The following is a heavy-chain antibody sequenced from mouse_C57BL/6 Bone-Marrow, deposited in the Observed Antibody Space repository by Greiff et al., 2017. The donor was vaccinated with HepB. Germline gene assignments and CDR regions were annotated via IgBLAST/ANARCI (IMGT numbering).Heavy chain of an antibody. V-gene: IGHV1-81*01. J-gene: IGHJ2*01. D-gene: IGHD2-1*01. CDR3: AGPYGNGSYFDY. CDR1: GYTFTSYG. Sequence: VQLQQSGAELARPGASVKLSCKASGYTFTSYGISWVKQRTGQGLEWIGEIYPRSGNTYYNEKFKGKATLTADKSSSTAYMELRSLTSEDSAVYFCAGPYGNGSYFDYWGQGTTLTVSS. CDR2: IYPRSGNT.